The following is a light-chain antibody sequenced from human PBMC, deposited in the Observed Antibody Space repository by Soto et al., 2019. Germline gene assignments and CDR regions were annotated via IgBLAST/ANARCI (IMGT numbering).Light chain of an antibody. Sequence: VLTQSQGTLSLSPGERATLSFRASQSVSSSYLAWYQQKPGQAPRLLIYGASSRATGIPDRFSGSGSGTDFTLTISRLEPEDFAVYYCQQYGSSPWTFGQGTKVDIK. CDR3: QQYGSSPWT. CDR2: GAS. CDR1: QSVSSSY. V-gene: IGKV3-20*01. J-gene: IGKJ1*01.